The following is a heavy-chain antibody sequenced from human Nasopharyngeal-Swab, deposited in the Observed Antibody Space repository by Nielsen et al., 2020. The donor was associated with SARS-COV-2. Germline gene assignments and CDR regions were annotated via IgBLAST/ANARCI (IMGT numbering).Heavy chain of an antibody. V-gene: IGHV3-30*03. J-gene: IGHJ6*02. CDR3: ARWNEEGARGYKGMDV. D-gene: IGHD1-1*01. Sequence: WIRQPPGKGLERVTIISHDGRFESYADSVKGRFTISRDTSKNTLSLQMSSLRTEDTAVYYCARWNEEGARGYKGMDVWGQGTTVTVSS. CDR2: ISHDGRFE.